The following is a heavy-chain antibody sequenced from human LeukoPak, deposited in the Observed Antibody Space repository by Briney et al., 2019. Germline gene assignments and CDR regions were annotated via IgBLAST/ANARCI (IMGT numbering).Heavy chain of an antibody. J-gene: IGHJ3*02. CDR2: ISAYNGNT. CDR3: AREEGNYDFWSGYSRSAFDI. Sequence: ASVKVSCKASGYTFTSYGISWVRQAPGQGLEWMGWISAYNGNTNYAQKLQGRVTMTTDTSTSTAYMELRSLRSDDTAVYYCAREEGNYDFWSGYSRSAFDIWGQGTMVTVSS. V-gene: IGHV1-18*01. D-gene: IGHD3-3*01. CDR1: GYTFTSYG.